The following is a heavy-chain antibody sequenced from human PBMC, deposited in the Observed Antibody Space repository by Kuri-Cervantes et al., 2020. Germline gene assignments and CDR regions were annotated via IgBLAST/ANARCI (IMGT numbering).Heavy chain of an antibody. J-gene: IGHJ6*02. D-gene: IGHD2-2*01. Sequence: GESLKISCAAYGFTLSDHYMSWVRQAPGKGLEWVANIKQDGREKYYVDSVKGRFTISRDNAKNSLYLQMNSLRAEDTAVYYCARDVVVPAAIKATYYYYYGMDVWGQGTTVTVSS. CDR3: ARDVVVPAAIKATYYYYYGMDV. V-gene: IGHV3-7*01. CDR1: GFTLSDHY. CDR2: IKQDGREK.